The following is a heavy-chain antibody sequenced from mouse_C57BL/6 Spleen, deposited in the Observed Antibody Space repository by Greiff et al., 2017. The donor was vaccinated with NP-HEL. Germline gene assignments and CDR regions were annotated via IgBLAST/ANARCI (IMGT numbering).Heavy chain of an antibody. V-gene: IGHV1-50*01. CDR1: GYTFTSYW. D-gene: IGHD3-3*01. CDR2: IDPSDSYT. Sequence: QVQLQQPGAELVKPGASVKLSCKASGYTFTSYWMQWVKQRPGQGLEWIGEIDPSDSYTNYNQKFKGKATLTVDTSSSTAYMQLSSLTSEDSAVYYSARFLGDYWGQGTTLTVSS. CDR3: ARFLGDY. J-gene: IGHJ2*01.